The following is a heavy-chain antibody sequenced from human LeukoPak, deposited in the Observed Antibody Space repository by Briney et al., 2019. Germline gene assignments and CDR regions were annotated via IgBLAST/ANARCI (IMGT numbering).Heavy chain of an antibody. J-gene: IGHJ4*02. CDR2: IDDSGSTT. CDR1: QFTFSSYA. Sequence: GRSLRLSCAASQFTFSSYAMSWVRQAPGKGLEWVSTIDDSGSTTYYADSVKGRFTISRDNSKSTLFLQMNSLRAEDTAIYYCAKDQHNWNQGYFDYWGQGTLVTVSS. V-gene: IGHV3-23*01. CDR3: AKDQHNWNQGYFDY. D-gene: IGHD1-1*01.